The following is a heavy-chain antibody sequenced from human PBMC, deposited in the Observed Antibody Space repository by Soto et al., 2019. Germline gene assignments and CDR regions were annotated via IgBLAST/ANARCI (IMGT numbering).Heavy chain of an antibody. D-gene: IGHD2-8*01. V-gene: IGHV5-51*01. Sequence: PGESLKLSCKGSGYSFTSSWIGWVRQMPGKGLEWMGIIYPGDSDTRYSPSFQGQVTISADKSISTAYLQWSSLKASDTAMYYCARLNCTSGVWEVAYFDYWGQGTLVTVSS. J-gene: IGHJ4*02. CDR3: ARLNCTSGVWEVAYFDY. CDR2: IYPGDSDT. CDR1: GYSFTSSW.